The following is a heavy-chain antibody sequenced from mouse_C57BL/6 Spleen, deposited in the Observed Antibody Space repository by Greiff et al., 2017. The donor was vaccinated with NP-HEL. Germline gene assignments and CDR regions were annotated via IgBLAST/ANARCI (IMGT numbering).Heavy chain of an antibody. CDR1: GYTFTNYW. CDR3: TRGPYYAMDY. V-gene: IGHV1-63*01. J-gene: IGHJ4*01. CDR2: IYPGGGYP. Sequence: VQLQQSGAELVRPGTSVKMSCKASGYTFTNYWIGWAKQRPGHGLEWIGDIYPGGGYPNYNEKFKGKATLTAAKSSSTAYMQFSSLTSEDSAIYYCTRGPYYAMDYWGQGTSVTVSS.